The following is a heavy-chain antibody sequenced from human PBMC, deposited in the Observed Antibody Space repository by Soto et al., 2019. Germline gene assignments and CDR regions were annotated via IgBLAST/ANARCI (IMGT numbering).Heavy chain of an antibody. CDR3: ATVPGGYYYMDV. J-gene: IGHJ6*03. V-gene: IGHV3-23*01. CDR2: ISGSGGST. Sequence: GGSLRLSCAASGFTFSSYAMSWVRQAPGKGLEWVSAISGSGGSTYYADSVKGRFTISRDNSKNTLYLQMNSLRAEDTAVYYCATVPGGYYYMDVWGKGTTVTVSS. D-gene: IGHD2-8*02. CDR1: GFTFSSYA.